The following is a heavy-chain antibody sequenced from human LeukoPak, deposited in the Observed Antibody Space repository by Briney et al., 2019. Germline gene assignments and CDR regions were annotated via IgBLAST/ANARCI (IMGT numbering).Heavy chain of an antibody. CDR3: AREANYFYYYIGV. CDR1: GGSISSGSYY. Sequence: SETLSLTCTVSGGSISSGSYYWSWIRQPAGKGLEWIGRIYTNGGTNYNSSLKSRVTISVDTSKNQFSLDLSSVTAADTAVYYCAREANYFYYYIGVWGKGTTVTVSS. V-gene: IGHV4-61*02. J-gene: IGHJ6*03. CDR2: IYTNGGT.